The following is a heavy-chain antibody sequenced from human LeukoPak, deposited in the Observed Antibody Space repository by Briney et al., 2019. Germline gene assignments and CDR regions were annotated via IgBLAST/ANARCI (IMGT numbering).Heavy chain of an antibody. D-gene: IGHD6-13*01. V-gene: IGHV4-61*02. J-gene: IGHJ1*01. Sequence: PSETLSLTCTVSGGSLSSGSYYWSWVRQPAGKGLEWVGRIYTSGSTNYNPSLKSRVTISVDTSKNQFSLKLSSVTAADTAVYYCARERRQLVSSQLKYFQHWGQGTLVTVSS. CDR3: ARERRQLVSSQLKYFQH. CDR1: GGSLSSGSYY. CDR2: IYTSGST.